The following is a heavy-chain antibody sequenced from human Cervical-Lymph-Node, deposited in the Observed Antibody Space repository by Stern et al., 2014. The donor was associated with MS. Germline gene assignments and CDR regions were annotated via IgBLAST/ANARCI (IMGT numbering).Heavy chain of an antibody. Sequence: QVQLQESGPGLVKPSETLSLTCTVSRYSINSDYYWGWIRQPPGKGLEWIGSIYHSGSTYYNSSLKSRVTISVDTSKNQFSLELSSVTAADTAVYYCARARAIAVAFDLWGRGTLVTVSS. J-gene: IGHJ2*01. CDR2: IYHSGST. V-gene: IGHV4-38-2*02. CDR1: RYSINSDYY. CDR3: ARARAIAVAFDL. D-gene: IGHD6-19*01.